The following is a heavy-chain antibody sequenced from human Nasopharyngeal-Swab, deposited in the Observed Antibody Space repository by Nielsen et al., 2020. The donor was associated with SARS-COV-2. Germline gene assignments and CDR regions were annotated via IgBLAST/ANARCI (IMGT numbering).Heavy chain of an antibody. D-gene: IGHD5-18*01. J-gene: IGHJ6*02. CDR3: ARLEGGRGYSYGDYYYYYGMDV. CDR1: GFTFSSYA. V-gene: IGHV3-23*01. Sequence: GESLKISCAASGFTFSSYAMSWVRQAPGKGLEWVSAISGSGGSTYYADSVKGRFTISRDNSKNTLYLQMNGLRAEDTAVYYCARLEGGRGYSYGDYYYYYGMDVWGQGTTVTVSS. CDR2: ISGSGGST.